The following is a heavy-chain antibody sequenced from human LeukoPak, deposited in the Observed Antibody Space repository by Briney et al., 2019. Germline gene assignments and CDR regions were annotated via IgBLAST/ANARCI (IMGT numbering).Heavy chain of an antibody. CDR3: ASHYYGSGGYYKY. D-gene: IGHD3-10*01. Sequence: SETLSLTCTVSGGSISGYYWSWIRQPPGKGLEWIGYIYYSGSTNYNPSLKSRVTISVDTSKNQFSLKLSSVTAADTAVYYCASHYYGSGGYYKYWGQGTLVTVSS. CDR2: IYYSGST. J-gene: IGHJ4*02. CDR1: GGSISGYY. V-gene: IGHV4-59*01.